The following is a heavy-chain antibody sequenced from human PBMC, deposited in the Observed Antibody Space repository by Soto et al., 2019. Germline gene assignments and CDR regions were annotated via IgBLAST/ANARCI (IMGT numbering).Heavy chain of an antibody. J-gene: IGHJ6*03. V-gene: IGHV3-11*01. CDR1: GFTFSDYY. D-gene: IGHD2-2*02. CDR3: ARDMGYCSSTSCYIYYYYYMDA. CDR2: ISSSGSTI. Sequence: QVQLVESGGGLVKPGGSLRLSCAASGFTFSDYYMSWIRQAPGKGLEWVSYISSSGSTIYYADSVKGRFTISRDNAKNSLYLQMNSLRAEDTAVYYCARDMGYCSSTSCYIYYYYYMDAWGKGTTVTVSS.